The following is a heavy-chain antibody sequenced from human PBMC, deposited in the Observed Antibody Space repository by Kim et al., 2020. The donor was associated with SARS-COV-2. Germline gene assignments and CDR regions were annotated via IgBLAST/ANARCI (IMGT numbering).Heavy chain of an antibody. V-gene: IGHV1-69*04. CDR1: GGTFSSYA. Sequence: SVKVSCKASGGTFSSYAISWVRQAPGQGLEWMGRIIPILGIANYAQKFQGRVTITADKSTSTAYMELSSLRSEDTAVYYCAIPPSGYNYYFDYWGQGTLVTVSS. D-gene: IGHD5-12*01. CDR3: AIPPSGYNYYFDY. CDR2: IIPILGIA. J-gene: IGHJ4*02.